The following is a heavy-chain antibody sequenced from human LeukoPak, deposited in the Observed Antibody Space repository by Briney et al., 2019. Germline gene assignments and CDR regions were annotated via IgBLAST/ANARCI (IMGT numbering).Heavy chain of an antibody. D-gene: IGHD5-18*01. CDR3: ARVGYRSSWGPEANWFDS. J-gene: IGHJ5*01. CDR2: FYYSGST. V-gene: IGHV4-59*01. Sequence: SETLSLTCTVSGGSINSYYWTWIRQPPGKGLEWIGYFYYSGSTNYSPSPKSRVTISIDTPKNQFSLKLRSVTAADTAVYYCARVGYRSSWGPEANWFDSWGQGTLVTVSS. CDR1: GGSINSYY.